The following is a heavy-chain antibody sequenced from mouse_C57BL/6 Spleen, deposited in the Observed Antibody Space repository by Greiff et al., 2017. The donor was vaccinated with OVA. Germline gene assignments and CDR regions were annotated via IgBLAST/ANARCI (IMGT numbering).Heavy chain of an antibody. D-gene: IGHD1-1*01. V-gene: IGHV3-6*01. CDR2: ISYDGSN. Sequence: EVQLQESGPGLVKPSQSLSLTCSVTGYSITSGYYWNWIRQFPGNKLEWMGYISYDGSNNYNPSLKNRISITRDTSKNQFFLKLNSVTTEDTATYYCAREGSSYEYFDVWGTGTTVTVSS. CDR1: GYSITSGYY. CDR3: AREGSSYEYFDV. J-gene: IGHJ1*03.